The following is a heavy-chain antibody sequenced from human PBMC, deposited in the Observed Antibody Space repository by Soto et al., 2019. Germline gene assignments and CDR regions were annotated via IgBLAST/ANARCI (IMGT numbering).Heavy chain of an antibody. V-gene: IGHV4-59*08. Sequence: SETLSLTCTVSGGSMGTYYWSWIRQPPGKGLEWIGYINYSGSTNYIPSLKSRVTMSVDTSKNQCSLILNSVTAADTAVYYCARLTFFTDYTLLDYWGQGILVTVSS. CDR2: INYSGST. CDR3: ARLTFFTDYTLLDY. D-gene: IGHD3-16*01. CDR1: GGSMGTYY. J-gene: IGHJ4*02.